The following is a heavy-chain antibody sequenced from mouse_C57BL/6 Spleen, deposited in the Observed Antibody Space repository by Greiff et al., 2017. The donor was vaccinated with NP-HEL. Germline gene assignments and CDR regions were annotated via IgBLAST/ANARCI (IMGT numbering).Heavy chain of an antibody. CDR2: IYPGDGDT. CDR3: AREGDGYYLAY. CDR1: GYAFSSSW. J-gene: IGHJ3*01. Sequence: QVQLQQSGPELVKPGASVKISCKASGYAFSSSWMHWVKQRPGQGLEWIGRIYPGDGDTNYNGKFKGKATLTADKSSSTAYMQLSSLTSEDSAVYFCAREGDGYYLAYWGHGTLVTVSA. V-gene: IGHV1-82*01. D-gene: IGHD2-3*01.